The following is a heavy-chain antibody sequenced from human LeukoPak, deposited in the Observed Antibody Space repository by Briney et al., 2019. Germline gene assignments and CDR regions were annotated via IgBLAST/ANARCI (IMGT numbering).Heavy chain of an antibody. CDR3: ARGYTSYYFDS. V-gene: IGHV4-30-2*01. CDR2: VDDSGST. Sequence: PSETLSLTCAVSGGSISSGGYSWIWIRQPPGKGLELIGHVDDSGSTYDNPSLKSRVTITIDGSKSQFSLKLSSVTAADTAVYYCARGYTSYYFDSWGQGTLVTVSS. J-gene: IGHJ4*02. CDR1: GGSISSGGYS. D-gene: IGHD5-24*01.